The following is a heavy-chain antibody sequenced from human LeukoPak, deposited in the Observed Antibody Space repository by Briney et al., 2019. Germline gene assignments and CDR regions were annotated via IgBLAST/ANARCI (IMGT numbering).Heavy chain of an antibody. D-gene: IGHD6-19*01. CDR1: GYTFTSYG. CDR3: ARGGSGWPINY. J-gene: IGHJ4*02. Sequence: ASVKVSCKASGYTFTSYGISWVRQAPGQGLEWMGWMNPNSGNTGYAQKFQGRLTMTRNTSISTAYMELSSLRSEDTAVYYCARGGSGWPINYWGQGTLVTVSS. V-gene: IGHV1-8*02. CDR2: MNPNSGNT.